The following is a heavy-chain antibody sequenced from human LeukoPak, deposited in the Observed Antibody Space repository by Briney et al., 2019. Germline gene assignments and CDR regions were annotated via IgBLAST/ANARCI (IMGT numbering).Heavy chain of an antibody. CDR3: ARDRDPYGGKPFDY. V-gene: IGHV3-21*01. D-gene: IGHD4/OR15-4a*01. CDR1: GFTFSSYS. CDR2: IGSSSSYI. J-gene: IGHJ4*02. Sequence: AGGSLRLSCAASGFTFSSYSMNWVRQAPGKGLEWVSSIGSSSSYIYYADSVKGRFTISRDNAKNSLYLQMNSLRAEDTAVYYCARDRDPYGGKPFDYWGQGTLVTVSS.